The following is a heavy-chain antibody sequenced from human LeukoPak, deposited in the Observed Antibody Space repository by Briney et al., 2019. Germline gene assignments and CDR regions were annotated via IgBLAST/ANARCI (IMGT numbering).Heavy chain of an antibody. V-gene: IGHV3-23*01. CDR2: ISGSGTTA. J-gene: IGHJ6*02. D-gene: IGHD2-2*02. CDR3: AKDLPPGTDTMDV. CDR1: GFTFSAYG. Sequence: GGSLRLSCAASGFTFSAYGMSWVRQAPGKGLERVSVISGSGTTAYYTDSVRGRFTISRANSRNTVYLQMNSLRSEDTAVYYCAKDLPPGTDTMDVWGQGTTVTVSS.